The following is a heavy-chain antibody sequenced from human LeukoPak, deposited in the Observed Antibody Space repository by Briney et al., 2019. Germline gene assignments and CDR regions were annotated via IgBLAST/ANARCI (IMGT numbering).Heavy chain of an antibody. Sequence: SETLSLTCTVSGGSISSYYWSWIRQPPGKGLEWIGYIYYSGSTNYNPSLKSRVTISVDTSKNQFPLKLSSVTAADTAMYYCARALGYCTSTSCLNYNYYGMDVWGQGTTVTVSS. CDR1: GGSISSYY. CDR2: IYYSGST. J-gene: IGHJ6*02. CDR3: ARALGYCTSTSCLNYNYYGMDV. D-gene: IGHD2-2*01. V-gene: IGHV4-59*01.